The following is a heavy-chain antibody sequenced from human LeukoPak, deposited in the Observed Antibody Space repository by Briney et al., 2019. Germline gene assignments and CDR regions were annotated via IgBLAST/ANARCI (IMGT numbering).Heavy chain of an antibody. CDR1: GFTFSSYW. D-gene: IGHD6-6*01. J-gene: IGHJ6*03. CDR3: ARDSSSSLGDFYYYMDV. Sequence: GGSLRLSCAASGFTFSSYWMHWVRQAPGKGLVWVSRINSDGSSTSYADSVKGRFTISRDNAKNSLYLQMNSLRAEDTAVYYCARDSSSSLGDFYYYMDVWGKGTTVTVSS. CDR2: INSDGSST. V-gene: IGHV3-74*01.